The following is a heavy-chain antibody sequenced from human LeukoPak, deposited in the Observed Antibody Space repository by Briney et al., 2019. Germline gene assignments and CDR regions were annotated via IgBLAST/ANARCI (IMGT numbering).Heavy chain of an antibody. V-gene: IGHV4-34*01. J-gene: IGHJ3*02. CDR2: INHSGST. Sequence: SETLSLTCAVYGGSFSGYYWSWIRQPPGKGLEWIGEINHSGSTNYNPSLKSRVTISVDTSKNQFSLKLSSVTAADTAVYYCARGDGCSSTSCPFAFDIWGQGTMVTVSS. D-gene: IGHD2-2*01. CDR3: ARGDGCSSTSCPFAFDI. CDR1: GGSFSGYY.